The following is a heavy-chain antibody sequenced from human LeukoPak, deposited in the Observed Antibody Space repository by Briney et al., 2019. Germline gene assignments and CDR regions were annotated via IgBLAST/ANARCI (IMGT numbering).Heavy chain of an antibody. D-gene: IGHD3-10*01. CDR3: AGNYYDSGSYFPYYYYVDV. CDR1: GFTFSSYE. V-gene: IGHV3-48*03. J-gene: IGHJ6*03. CDR2: ISSGGTTI. Sequence: GGSLRLSCAASGFTFSSYEMNWVRQAPGKGLEWVSYISSGGTTIYYADSVKGRFTISRDNAKNSLYLQMNSLRAEDTAVYYCAGNYYDSGSYFPYYYYVDVWGKGTTVTISS.